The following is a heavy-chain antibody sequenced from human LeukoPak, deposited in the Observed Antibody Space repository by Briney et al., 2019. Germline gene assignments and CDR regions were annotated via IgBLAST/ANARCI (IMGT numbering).Heavy chain of an antibody. J-gene: IGHJ5*02. CDR1: GGSISGSNW. CDR2: IYHSGST. D-gene: IGHD3-10*01. CDR3: ARDEGILWFGESHNWFDP. Sequence: SETLSLTCAVSGGSISGSNWWSWVRQPPGKGLEWIGEIYHSGSTNYNPSLKSRVTISVDKSENQSSLKLSSVTAADTAVYYCARDEGILWFGESHNWFDPWGQGTLVTVSS. V-gene: IGHV4-4*02.